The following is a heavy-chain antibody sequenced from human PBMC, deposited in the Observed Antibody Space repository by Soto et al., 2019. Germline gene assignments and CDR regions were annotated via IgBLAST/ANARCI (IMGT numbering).Heavy chain of an antibody. J-gene: IGHJ4*02. CDR3: ARSGPGGYIDY. V-gene: IGHV6-1*01. Sequence: SQTLALACGISGDSVSSNSAACNFIRQSPSRGLEWLGRTYYRSKWYKHYAVSVKSRITVNPDTSKNQFSLQLNSVTPEDTAVYYCARSGPGGYIDYWGQGTLVTVSS. D-gene: IGHD3-22*01. CDR1: GDSVSSNSAA. CDR2: TYYRSKWYK.